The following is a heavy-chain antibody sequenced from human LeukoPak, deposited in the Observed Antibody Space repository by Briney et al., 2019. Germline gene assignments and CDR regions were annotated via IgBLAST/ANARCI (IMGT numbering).Heavy chain of an antibody. D-gene: IGHD2-2*01. CDR3: ARVILGYCSSTSCYDFIGDV. Sequence: PGGSLTLSCAASGFTFSSYWMHWVRHAPGKGLVWVSRINSDGSSTSYAASVKGRFTISRDNAKNTLYLQMNSLRAEDTAVYYCARVILGYCSSTSCYDFIGDVWGQGTTVTVSS. J-gene: IGHJ6*02. CDR1: GFTFSSYW. V-gene: IGHV3-74*01. CDR2: INSDGSST.